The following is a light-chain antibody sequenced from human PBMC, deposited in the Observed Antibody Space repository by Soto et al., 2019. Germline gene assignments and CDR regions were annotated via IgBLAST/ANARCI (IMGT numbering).Light chain of an antibody. CDR2: DAS. V-gene: IGKV3-11*01. CDR1: QSISSY. J-gene: IGKJ3*01. Sequence: EIVLTQSPATLSLSPVDRATLSCRASQSISSYLAWYQQKPGQAPRLLIYDASNRATGIPARFSGSGSGTDFTLTISSLEPEDFAVDYCQQRSNWIVGPGTKLEIK. CDR3: QQRSNWI.